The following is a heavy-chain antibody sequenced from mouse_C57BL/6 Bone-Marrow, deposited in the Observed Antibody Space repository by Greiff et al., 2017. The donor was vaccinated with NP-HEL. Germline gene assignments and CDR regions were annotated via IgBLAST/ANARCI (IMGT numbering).Heavy chain of an antibody. CDR2: INPNNGGT. CDR3: ARRKGYYYGSSSYYYAMDY. CDR1: GYTFTDYY. V-gene: IGHV1-26*01. D-gene: IGHD1-1*01. J-gene: IGHJ4*01. Sequence: EVQLQQSGPELVKPGASVKISCKASGYTFTDYYMNWVKQSHGKSLEWIGDINPNNGGTSYNQKFKGKATLTVDKSSSTAYMELRSLTSEDSAVYYCARRKGYYYGSSSYYYAMDYWGQGTSVTVSS.